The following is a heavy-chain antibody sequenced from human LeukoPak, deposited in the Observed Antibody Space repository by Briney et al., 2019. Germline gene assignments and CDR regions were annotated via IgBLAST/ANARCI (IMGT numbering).Heavy chain of an antibody. CDR2: IWYDGSNK. D-gene: IGHD3-9*01. J-gene: IGHJ4*02. CDR3: AREGYDILTGYYFLFDY. CDR1: GFTFSSYG. Sequence: GRSLRLSCAASGFTFSSYGMHWVRQAPGKGLEWVAVIWYDGSNKYYADSVKGRFTISRDNSKNTLYLQMGSLRAEDMAVYYCAREGYDILTGYYFLFDYWGQGTLVTVSS. V-gene: IGHV3-33*01.